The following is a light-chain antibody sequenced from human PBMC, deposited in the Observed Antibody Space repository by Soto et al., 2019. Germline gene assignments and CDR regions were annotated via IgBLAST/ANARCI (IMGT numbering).Light chain of an antibody. CDR3: QQYDNSPLFT. J-gene: IGKJ3*01. Sequence: EIVLTQSPGTLSLSPGERATLSCRASQSVSSSYLAWYQHKPGQAPRLLIYGASSRATGIPDRFSGSGSGTDFTLTISRLEPEDFAVYYCQQYDNSPLFTFGPGTKVDIK. CDR1: QSVSSSY. CDR2: GAS. V-gene: IGKV3-20*01.